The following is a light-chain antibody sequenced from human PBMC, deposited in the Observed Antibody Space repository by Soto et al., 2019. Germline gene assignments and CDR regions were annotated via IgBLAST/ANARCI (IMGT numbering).Light chain of an antibody. Sequence: DIQITQSPSTLSASVGDTVTVTCRASQSVSGWLAWYQQKPGEAPKLLIYDASALPRGVPSRFSGSGSGTKFTLTIASXQPDDFATYDCQQYETFSGTFGPGTKVDIK. CDR3: QQYETFSGT. CDR1: QSVSGW. CDR2: DAS. V-gene: IGKV1-5*01. J-gene: IGKJ1*01.